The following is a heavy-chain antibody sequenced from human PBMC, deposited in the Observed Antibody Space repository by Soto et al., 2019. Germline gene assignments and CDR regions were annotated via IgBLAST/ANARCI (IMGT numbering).Heavy chain of an antibody. J-gene: IGHJ3*02. CDR2: ISGSGGST. Sequence: GGSLRLSCAASGFTFSSYAMSWVRQAPGKGLEWVSAISGSGGSTYYADSVKGRFTISRDNSKNTLYLQMNSLRAEDTAVYYCAKGAERDIVVVVAAENAFDIWGQGTMVTVSS. CDR1: GFTFSSYA. V-gene: IGHV3-23*01. CDR3: AKGAERDIVVVVAAENAFDI. D-gene: IGHD2-15*01.